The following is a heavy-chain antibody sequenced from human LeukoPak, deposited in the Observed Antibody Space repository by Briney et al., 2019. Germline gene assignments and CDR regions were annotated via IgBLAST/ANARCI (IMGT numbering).Heavy chain of an antibody. CDR1: GYTFTGYY. CDR2: INPNSGGT. V-gene: IGHV1-2*06. CDR3: ARDNNNHYYHSNTGLGY. J-gene: IGHJ4*02. Sequence: ASVTVSCKASGYTFTGYYMHWVRQAPGQGLEWMGRINPNSGGTNYAQKFQGRVTMTRDTSISTAYMELSRLRSDDTAVYYCARDNNNHYYHSNTGLGYWGQGTQVTVSS. D-gene: IGHD3-22*01.